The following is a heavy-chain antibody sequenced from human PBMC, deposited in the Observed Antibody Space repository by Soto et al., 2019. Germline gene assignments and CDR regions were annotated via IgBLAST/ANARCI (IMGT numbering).Heavy chain of an antibody. CDR1: GGSISSGDYY. CDR3: AGLQSMRLSGLDP. Sequence: QVQLQESGPGLVKPSQTLSLTCTVSGGSISSGDYYWSWIRQPPGKGLEWIGYIYYSGSTYYNPSLKSRVTISVDTSKNQFSLKLISVAAADTAVYYCAGLQSMRLSGLDPWGQGTLVTVSS. J-gene: IGHJ5*02. D-gene: IGHD3-16*02. V-gene: IGHV4-30-4*01. CDR2: IYYSGST.